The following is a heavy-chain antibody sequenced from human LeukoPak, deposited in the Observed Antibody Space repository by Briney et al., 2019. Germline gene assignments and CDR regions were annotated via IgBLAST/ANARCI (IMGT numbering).Heavy chain of an antibody. CDR1: GFTFAIHA. D-gene: IGHD3-10*01. V-gene: IGHV3-23*01. J-gene: IGHJ3*01. CDR3: AKDSYVSGRPLHTFDV. Sequence: GGSLRLSCAASGFTFAIHAMTWVRQAPGKGLEWVSGISGDGASTHYAESVKGQFTISRDNSQNTLVLQMNSLRVEDTAIYYCAKDSYVSGRPLHTFDVWGQGTMVTVSS. CDR2: ISGDGAST.